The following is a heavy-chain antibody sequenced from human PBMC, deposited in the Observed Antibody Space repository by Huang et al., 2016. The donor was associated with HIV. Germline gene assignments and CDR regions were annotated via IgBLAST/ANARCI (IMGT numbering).Heavy chain of an antibody. J-gene: IGHJ4*02. CDR1: GFTFSSYG. V-gene: IGHV3-30*18. CDR3: AKGGSAAAVLDF. CDR2: ITYDAKTK. D-gene: IGHD6-13*01. Sequence: QVQLVESGGGVGQPGRSLRISCAASGFTFSSYGMHWVRQAPGKGREWVAVITYDAKTKYYADSVKGRFSISRDNSKTTVYLQLNSLRLEDTAVYYCAKGGSAAAVLDFWGQGTLVTVSS.